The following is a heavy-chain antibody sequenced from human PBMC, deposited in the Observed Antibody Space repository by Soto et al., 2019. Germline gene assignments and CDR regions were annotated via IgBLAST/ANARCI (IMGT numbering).Heavy chain of an antibody. D-gene: IGHD3-16*01. J-gene: IGHJ4*02. CDR2: IGTAGNT. Sequence: EVQLVESGGDLVQPGGSLRLSCAASGFTFSSYDFHWVRQATGKGLEWVSGIGTAGNTYYAGSVKGRFIMSRENAKNSLYLQMNSLRAGDTAVYYCTRGAHGFDFWGQGTLVTVSS. V-gene: IGHV3-13*01. CDR3: TRGAHGFDF. CDR1: GFTFSSYD.